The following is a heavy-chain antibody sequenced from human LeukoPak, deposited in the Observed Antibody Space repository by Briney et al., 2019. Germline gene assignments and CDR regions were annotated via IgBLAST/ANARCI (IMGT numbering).Heavy chain of an antibody. D-gene: IGHD3-9*01. CDR3: ARVRYFDWFLDY. J-gene: IGHJ4*02. V-gene: IGHV3-23*01. CDR1: GFTFNNYA. CDR2: ISGGGETT. Sequence: PGGSLRLSCAASGFTFNNYAMNWVRQAPGKGLDWVSSISGGGETTYYADSVKGRFTISRDNAKNSLYLQMNSLRAEDTAVYYCARVRYFDWFLDYWGQGTLVTVSS.